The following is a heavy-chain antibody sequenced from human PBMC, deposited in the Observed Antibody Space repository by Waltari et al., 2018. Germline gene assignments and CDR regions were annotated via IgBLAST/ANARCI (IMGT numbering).Heavy chain of an antibody. V-gene: IGHV4-30-4*08. CDR3: ARGESYYDYIWGSYRSDAFDI. Sequence: QVQLQESGPGLVKPSQTLSLTCTVSGGSISSGDYYWSWIRQPPGKGLEWIGYIYYSGSTYYNPSLKSRVTISVDMSKNQFSLKLSSVTAADTAVYYCARGESYYDYIWGSYRSDAFDIWGQGTMVTVSS. J-gene: IGHJ3*02. D-gene: IGHD3-16*02. CDR1: GGSISSGDYY. CDR2: IYYSGST.